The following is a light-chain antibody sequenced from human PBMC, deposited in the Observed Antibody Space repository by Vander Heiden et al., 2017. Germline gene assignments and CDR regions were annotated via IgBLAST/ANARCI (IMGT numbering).Light chain of an antibody. CDR1: SSNIGSNT. CDR3: AAWDDSLNGPV. CDR2: SNN. Sequence: QSVLTQPPSASGTPGQRVTISCSGSSSNIGSNTVNWYQQLPGTAPNLLIYSNNQRPSGVPARFSGSKSGTSASLAISGLQSEDEADYYYAAWDDSLNGPVFGGGTKLTVL. J-gene: IGLJ3*02. V-gene: IGLV1-44*01.